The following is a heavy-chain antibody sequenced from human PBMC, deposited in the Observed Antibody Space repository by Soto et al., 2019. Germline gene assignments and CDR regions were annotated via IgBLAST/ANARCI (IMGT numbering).Heavy chain of an antibody. J-gene: IGHJ6*02. Sequence: QVQLQESGPGLVKPSQTLSLTCTVSGGSISSGGYYWSWIRQHPGKGLEWIGYIYYSGSTYYNPSLESRVTISVDTSKNQFSLKLSSVTAADTAVYYCARDSGYDFWSGYSYYYYYGMDVWGQGTTVTVSS. CDR3: ARDSGYDFWSGYSYYYYYGMDV. D-gene: IGHD3-3*01. CDR1: GGSISSGGYY. CDR2: IYYSGST. V-gene: IGHV4-31*03.